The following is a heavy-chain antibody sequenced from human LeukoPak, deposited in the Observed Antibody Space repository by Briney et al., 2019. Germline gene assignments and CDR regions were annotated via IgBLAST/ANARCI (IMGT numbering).Heavy chain of an antibody. V-gene: IGHV3-23*01. CDR1: GFTFSSYA. Sequence: GGSLRLSCAASGFTFSSYATSSVPHAPGKGLWWVSTISEIGANTHYTPSAKGGFTISRDDSKNTLYVQMNSLRVEDTAIYYCTIQCSGSSCRLPDVWGQGTTVTVSS. CDR2: ISEIGANT. D-gene: IGHD2-15*01. J-gene: IGHJ6*02. CDR3: TIQCSGSSCRLPDV.